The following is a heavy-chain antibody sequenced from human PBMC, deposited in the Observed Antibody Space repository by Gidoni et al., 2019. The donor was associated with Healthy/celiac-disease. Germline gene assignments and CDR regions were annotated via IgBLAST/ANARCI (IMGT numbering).Heavy chain of an antibody. J-gene: IGHJ6*02. V-gene: IGHV1-46*01. CDR1: GYTFTSYY. CDR2: INPSGGST. D-gene: IGHD2-2*02. Sequence: QVQLVQSGAEVKKPGASVKVSCKASGYTFTSYYMHWERQAPGQGLEWKGIINPSGGSTSYAQKFQGRVTMTRDTSTSTVYMELSSLRSEDTAVYYCARGLYQYDYYYGMDVWGQGTTVTVSS. CDR3: ARGLYQYDYYYGMDV.